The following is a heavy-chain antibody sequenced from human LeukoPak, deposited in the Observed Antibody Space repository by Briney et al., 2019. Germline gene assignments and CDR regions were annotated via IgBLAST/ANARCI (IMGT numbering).Heavy chain of an antibody. CDR2: ASSDGSST. Sequence: GGSLRLSCAASGFTFSRFWMHWVRHAPGKGLGWVARASSDGSSTVYADSVKGGFTISRDNAKKTLYLQMKNLRAEDTAIYYCARDSDAGFDYWGQGTLVTVSS. V-gene: IGHV3-74*01. CDR3: ARDSDAGFDY. J-gene: IGHJ4*02. CDR1: GFTFSRFW.